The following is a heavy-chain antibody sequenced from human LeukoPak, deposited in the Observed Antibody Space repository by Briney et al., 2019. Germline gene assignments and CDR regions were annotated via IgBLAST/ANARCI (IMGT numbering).Heavy chain of an antibody. CDR1: GYTFTSYG. CDR3: ARDPRITIFGVPVTMWGFDP. Sequence: ASVKVSCKASGYTFTSYGISWVRQAPGQGLEWMGWISAYNGNTNYAQKLQGRVTMTTDTSTSTAYMELGSLRSDDTAVYYCARDPRITIFGVPVTMWGFDPWGQGTLVTVSS. D-gene: IGHD3-3*01. V-gene: IGHV1-18*01. CDR2: ISAYNGNT. J-gene: IGHJ5*02.